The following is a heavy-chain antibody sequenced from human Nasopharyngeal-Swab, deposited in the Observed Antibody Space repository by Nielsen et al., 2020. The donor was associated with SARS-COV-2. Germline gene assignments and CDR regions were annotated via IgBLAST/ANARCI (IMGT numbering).Heavy chain of an antibody. CDR1: GFTFSSYG. J-gene: IGHJ5*02. CDR3: AKAHGSGRKENWFDP. Sequence: SLKISCAASGFTFSSYGMHWVRQAPGKGLEWVAVISYDGSNKYYADSVKGRFTISRDNSKNTLYLQMNSLRAEDTAVYYCAKAHGSGRKENWFDPWGQGTLVTVSS. CDR2: ISYDGSNK. V-gene: IGHV3-30*18. D-gene: IGHD3-10*01.